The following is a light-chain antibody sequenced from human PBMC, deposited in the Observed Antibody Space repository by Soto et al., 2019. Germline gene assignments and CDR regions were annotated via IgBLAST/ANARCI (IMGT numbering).Light chain of an antibody. CDR2: GAS. CDR1: QTVNNNY. CDR3: QQYESLPPR. V-gene: IGKV3-20*01. J-gene: IGKJ3*01. Sequence: ELVLTQSPGTLSLSPGERATLSCRASQTVNNNYLAWYQQIPGQAPRLLISGASGRATGTPDRFSGSASGTDFTLTISRLEPEDFAVYYCQQYESLPPRFGPGTTVEIK.